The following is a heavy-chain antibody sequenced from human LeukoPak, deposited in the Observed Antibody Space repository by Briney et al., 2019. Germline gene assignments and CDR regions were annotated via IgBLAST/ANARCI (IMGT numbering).Heavy chain of an antibody. CDR1: GFTFSSYA. D-gene: IGHD5-12*01. CDR2: TSYDGGNK. J-gene: IGHJ4*02. V-gene: IGHV3-30-3*01. Sequence: GGSLRLSCAASGFTFSSYAMHWVRQAPGKGLEWVAVTSYDGGNKYYADSVKGRFTIPRDNSKNTLYLQMNSLRAEDTAVYYCARESLTRGGNYFDYWGQGTLVTVSS. CDR3: ARESLTRGGNYFDY.